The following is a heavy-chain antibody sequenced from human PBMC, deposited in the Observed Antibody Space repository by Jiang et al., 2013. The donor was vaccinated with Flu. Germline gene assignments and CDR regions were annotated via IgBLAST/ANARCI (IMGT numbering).Heavy chain of an antibody. J-gene: IGHJ1*01. CDR2: ISAYNGNT. D-gene: IGHD3-10*01. Sequence: GAEVKKPGASVKVSCKASGYTFTSYGITWVRQAPGQGLEWMGWISAYNGNTNYAQRLQGRVTMTTDTSTSTAYMELRSLRSDDTAVYYCTKDVYYASGSVDLQHWGQGTLVTVSS. CDR1: GYTFTSYG. CDR3: TKDVYYASGSVDLQH. V-gene: IGHV1-18*01.